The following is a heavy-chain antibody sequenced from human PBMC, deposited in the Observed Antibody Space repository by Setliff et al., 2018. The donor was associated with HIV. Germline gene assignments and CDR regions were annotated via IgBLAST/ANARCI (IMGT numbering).Heavy chain of an antibody. CDR3: ARDWGEHYDSSGYSS. CDR1: GFTFKTYS. Sequence: PGGSLRLSCVGSGFTFKTYSMNWVRQAPGKGLEWLSYIKTDGGTTYDADSVKGRFIISRDNAKNALYLQMNSLRAEDTAVYYCARDWGEHYDSSGYSSWGQGTLVTVSS. CDR2: IKTDGGTT. D-gene: IGHD3-22*01. V-gene: IGHV3-48*04. J-gene: IGHJ5*02.